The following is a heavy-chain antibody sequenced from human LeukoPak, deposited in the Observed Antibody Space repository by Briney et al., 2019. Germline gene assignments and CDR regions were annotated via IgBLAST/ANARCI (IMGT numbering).Heavy chain of an antibody. D-gene: IGHD3-10*01. Sequence: PGGSLRLSCAASGFTFTNYGMHWVRQAPGKGLEWVALISYDGSNNYYADSVKGRFTISRDNSKNTLYLQMNSLRAEDTAVYYCARVGYYGSGTEPYYFDYWGQGTLVTVSS. J-gene: IGHJ4*02. CDR2: ISYDGSNN. CDR1: GFTFTNYG. V-gene: IGHV3-30*03. CDR3: ARVGYYGSGTEPYYFDY.